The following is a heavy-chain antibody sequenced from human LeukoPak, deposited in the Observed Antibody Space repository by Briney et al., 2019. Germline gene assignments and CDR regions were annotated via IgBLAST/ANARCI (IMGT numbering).Heavy chain of an antibody. Sequence: GGSLRLSSAASGFTFSCYGMHWVRQAPGKGLEWVAVIWYDGSNKYYADSVKGRFTISRDNSKNTLYLQMNSLRAEDTAVYYCARGRKYYDFWSGLIDYWGQGTLVTVSS. J-gene: IGHJ4*02. D-gene: IGHD3-3*01. CDR3: ARGRKYYDFWSGLIDY. CDR2: IWYDGSNK. V-gene: IGHV3-33*01. CDR1: GFTFSCYG.